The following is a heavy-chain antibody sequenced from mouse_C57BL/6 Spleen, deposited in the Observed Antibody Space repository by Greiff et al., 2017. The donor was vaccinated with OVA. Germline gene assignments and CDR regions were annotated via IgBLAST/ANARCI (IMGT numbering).Heavy chain of an antibody. Sequence: EVMLVESGGGLVQPGGSLSLSCAASGFTFTDYYMSWVRQPPGKPLEWLGFIRNKANGYTTEYSASVKGLFTISRDNSQSILYLQMNALRAEDSATYYCARYDYGSSYVRYFDVWGTGTTVTVSS. CDR3: ARYDYGSSYVRYFDV. J-gene: IGHJ1*03. CDR2: IRNKANGYTT. CDR1: GFTFTDYY. D-gene: IGHD1-1*01. V-gene: IGHV7-3*01.